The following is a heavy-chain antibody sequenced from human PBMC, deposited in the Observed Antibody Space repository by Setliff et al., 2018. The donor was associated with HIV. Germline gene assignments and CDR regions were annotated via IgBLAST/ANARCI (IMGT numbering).Heavy chain of an antibody. CDR1: GYSFVTYS. CDR3: ARSNVNNWFGP. Sequence: RASVKVSCKTSGYSFVTYSMHWLRQAPGQRLQWMGWMNPGNDDTKYSPELQGRVTITRDTSASTFYMELSSLTMEDMAVYYCARSNVNNWFGPWGQGTLVTVSS. J-gene: IGHJ5*02. V-gene: IGHV1-3*03. CDR2: MNPGNDDT.